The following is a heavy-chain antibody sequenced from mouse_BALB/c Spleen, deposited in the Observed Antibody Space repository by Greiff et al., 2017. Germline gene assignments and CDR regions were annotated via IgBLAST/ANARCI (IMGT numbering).Heavy chain of an antibody. J-gene: IGHJ1*01. CDR3: ARDAPYYYGSSYGYFDV. V-gene: IGHV7-1*02. D-gene: IGHD1-1*01. CDR1: GFTFSDFY. Sequence: EVNLVESGGGLVQPGGSLRLSCATSGFTFSDFYMEWVRQPPGKRLEWIAASRNKANDYTTEYSASVKGRFIVSRDTSQSILYLQMNALRAEDTAIYYCARDAPYYYGSSYGYFDVWGAGTTVTVSS. CDR2: SRNKANDYTT.